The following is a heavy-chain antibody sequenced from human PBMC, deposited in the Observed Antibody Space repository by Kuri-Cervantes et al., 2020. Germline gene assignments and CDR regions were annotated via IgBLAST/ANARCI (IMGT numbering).Heavy chain of an antibody. CDR3: AREEGDPLLYGMDV. Sequence: GGSLRLFCAASGFTFSSYGMHWVRQAPGKGLEWVAVIWYDGSNKYYADSVKGRFTISRDNSKNTLYLQMNSLRAEDTAVYYCAREEGDPLLYGMDVWGQGTTVTVSS. D-gene: IGHD2-2*01. CDR1: GFTFSSYG. V-gene: IGHV3-33*01. CDR2: IWYDGSNK. J-gene: IGHJ6*02.